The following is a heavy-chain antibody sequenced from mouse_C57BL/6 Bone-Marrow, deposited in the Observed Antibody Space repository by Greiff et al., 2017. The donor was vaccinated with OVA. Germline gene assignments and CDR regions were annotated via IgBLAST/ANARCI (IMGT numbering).Heavy chain of an antibody. CDR2: ISYDGSN. Sequence: EVQLVESGPGLVKPSQSLSLTCSVTGYSITSGYYWNWIRQFPGNKLEWMGYISYDGSNNYNPSLKNRISITRDTSKNQFFLKLNSVTTEDTATYYCAREGTTVVALYYFDYWGQGTTLTVSS. CDR3: AREGTTVVALYYFDY. V-gene: IGHV3-6*01. J-gene: IGHJ2*01. CDR1: GYSITSGYY. D-gene: IGHD1-1*01.